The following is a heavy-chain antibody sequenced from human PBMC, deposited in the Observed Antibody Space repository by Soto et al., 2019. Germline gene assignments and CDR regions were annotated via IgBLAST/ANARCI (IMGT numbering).Heavy chain of an antibody. CDR1: GYSFTSYW. CDR2: IYPGDSDT. J-gene: IGHJ4*02. D-gene: IGHD2-15*01. Sequence: ESLKISCKGSGYSFTSYWIGWVRQMPGKGLEWMGIIYPGDSDTRYSPSFQGQVTISADKSISTAYLQWSSLKASDTAMYYCARSNQYCSGGSCYDYWGQGTLVTVSS. CDR3: ARSNQYCSGGSCYDY. V-gene: IGHV5-51*01.